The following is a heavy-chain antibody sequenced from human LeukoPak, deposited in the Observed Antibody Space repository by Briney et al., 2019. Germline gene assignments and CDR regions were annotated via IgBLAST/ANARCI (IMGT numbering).Heavy chain of an antibody. D-gene: IGHD4/OR15-4a*01. CDR2: INHSGST. CDR3: AGWNAHYHFFDY. Sequence: SETLSLTCAVYNGSLSEYYWSWIRQPPGKGLEWIGEINHSGSTTYNPSLQSRVTMSVDTSKNQFSLEVSSVTAADTAVYYCAGWNAHYHFFDYWVRGIPLTVSS. V-gene: IGHV4-34*01. CDR1: NGSLSEYY. J-gene: IGHJ4*02.